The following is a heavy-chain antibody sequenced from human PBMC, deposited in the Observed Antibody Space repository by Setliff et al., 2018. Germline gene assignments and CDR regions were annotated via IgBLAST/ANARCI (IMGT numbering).Heavy chain of an antibody. CDR2: IKQDGSEK. Sequence: GGSLRLSCAASGFTFSSYAMSWVRQAPGKGLEWVANIKQDGSEKYYVDSVKGRFTISRDNAKNSLYLQMNSLRAEDTAVYYCARDGGEYWGQGTLVTVSS. CDR3: ARDGGEY. CDR1: GFTFSSYA. V-gene: IGHV3-7*01. J-gene: IGHJ4*02. D-gene: IGHD3-16*01.